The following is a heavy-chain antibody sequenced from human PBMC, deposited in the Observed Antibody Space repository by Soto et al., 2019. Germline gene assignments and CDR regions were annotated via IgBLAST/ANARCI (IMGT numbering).Heavy chain of an antibody. CDR3: VRHGNGTPFYFEF. Sequence: EVQLVQSGAEVKKPGESLRLSCQCSGYRFINYWISWVRQMPGKGLEWVGRFDPSDSYTVYSPSFQGHVTISIDTAINTAFLEWRSLQASDTAMYYCVRHGNGTPFYFEFWGRGTLVPVSA. CDR1: GYRFINYW. J-gene: IGHJ4*02. CDR2: FDPSDSYT. D-gene: IGHD1-1*01. V-gene: IGHV5-10-1*03.